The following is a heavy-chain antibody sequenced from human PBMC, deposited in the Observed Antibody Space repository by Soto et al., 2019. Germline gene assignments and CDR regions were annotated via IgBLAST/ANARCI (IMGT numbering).Heavy chain of an antibody. CDR2: IYPGDSDT. V-gene: IGHV5-51*01. CDR1: GYSVSSYW. Sequence: GELLKNCYRGVGYSVSSYWIGLVLQMPGKGLEGMGIIYPGDSDTRYSPSSQGQVTISADKSISTAYLQWSSLKASDTAMCYCARRGVGGYYGMDVWGQGTTVTVSS. CDR3: ARRGVGGYYGMDV. J-gene: IGHJ6*02. D-gene: IGHD3-16*01.